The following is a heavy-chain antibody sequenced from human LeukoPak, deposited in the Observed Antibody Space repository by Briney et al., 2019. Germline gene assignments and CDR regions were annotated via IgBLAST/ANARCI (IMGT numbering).Heavy chain of an antibody. V-gene: IGHV3-21*01. CDR3: ARAGMDGRGYYQGFDY. D-gene: IGHD3-22*01. CDR1: GFTFSNYI. CDR2: ISSSSTYI. Sequence: GGSLRLSCAASGFTFSNYIINWVRRAPGKGLEWVSSISSSSTYIYYADSVKGRFTISRDNAKNSLHLQMSSLRAEDTAVYYCARAGMDGRGYYQGFDYWGQGTLVTVSS. J-gene: IGHJ4*02.